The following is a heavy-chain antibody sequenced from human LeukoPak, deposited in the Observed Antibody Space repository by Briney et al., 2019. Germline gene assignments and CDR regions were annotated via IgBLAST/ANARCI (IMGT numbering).Heavy chain of an antibody. CDR3: ARDSRQRWAFDY. V-gene: IGHV1-69*13. CDR1: GGTFSNHA. CDR2: FIPLFNTP. Sequence: SVKVSCKASGGTFSNHAISWVRQAPGQGLEWMGGFIPLFNTPTYAHKFQGRVTLTEDESTSTAFMELSSLRSEDTAMYYCARDSRQRWAFDYWGQGTLVTVSS. J-gene: IGHJ4*02. D-gene: IGHD5-24*01.